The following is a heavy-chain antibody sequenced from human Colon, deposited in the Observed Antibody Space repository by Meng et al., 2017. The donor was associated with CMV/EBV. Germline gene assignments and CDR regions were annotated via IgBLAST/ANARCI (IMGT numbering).Heavy chain of an antibody. CDR1: GFSLTNKLNS. CDR2: SHGDDTE. CDR3: VQRYSSSSGEVS. D-gene: IGHD6-6*01. Sequence: QISLIASRPTLVKPTQTLTLTFTFSGFSLTNKLNSFGWIRQSPGKALEWLALSHGDDTEQYSPSLQSRISATRDTSKNQVVLTLTDMDPVDTATYYCVQRYSSSSGEVSWGQGTLVTVSS. V-gene: IGHV2-5*02. J-gene: IGHJ5*02.